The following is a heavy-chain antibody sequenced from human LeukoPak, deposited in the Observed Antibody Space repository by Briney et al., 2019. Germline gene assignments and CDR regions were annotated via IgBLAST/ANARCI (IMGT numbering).Heavy chain of an antibody. CDR2: IYYSGST. CDR1: GVPLSTYY. CDR3: ARHETSSSWTSSFDY. J-gene: IGHJ4*02. V-gene: IGHV4-59*08. Sequence: AEPLSLPCSVSGVPLSTYYWSWLRQPPGKGREWIGYIYYSGSTNYNPSLKSRVTISVDTSNNHFPLRLSSVTAADTAVYYCARHETSSSWTSSFDYWGQGTLVTVSS. D-gene: IGHD6-13*01.